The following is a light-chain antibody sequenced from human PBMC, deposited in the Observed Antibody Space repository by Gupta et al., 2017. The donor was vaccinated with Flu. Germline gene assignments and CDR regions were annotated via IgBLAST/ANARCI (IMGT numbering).Light chain of an antibody. CDR1: KLGDKH. CDR2: QDS. J-gene: IGLJ2*01. Sequence: SYELTQPPSVSVSPGQTASITCSGDKLGDKHVCWYHQKPGQSPVLVIYQDSKRPSGIPARFSGSNSGNSATLAISETQAMDEADYYCQAWDSSTAVFGGGTKLTVL. CDR3: QAWDSSTAV. V-gene: IGLV3-1*01.